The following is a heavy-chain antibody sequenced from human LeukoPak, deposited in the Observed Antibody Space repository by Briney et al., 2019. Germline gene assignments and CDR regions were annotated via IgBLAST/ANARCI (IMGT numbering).Heavy chain of an antibody. D-gene: IGHD5-12*01. CDR1: GFTFSNYW. J-gene: IGHJ5*02. Sequence: GGSLRLSCAASGFTFSNYWMSWVRQTPGKGLEWVANIKQDGSEKYYVDSVKGRFTISRDNTKKSLSLQMNSLRDEDTAVYYCARDKYMSGHIGSLFDPWGQGTLVTVSS. V-gene: IGHV3-7*01. CDR2: IKQDGSEK. CDR3: ARDKYMSGHIGSLFDP.